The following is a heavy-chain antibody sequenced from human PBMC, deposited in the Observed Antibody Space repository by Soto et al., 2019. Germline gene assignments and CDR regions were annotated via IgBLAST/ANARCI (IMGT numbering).Heavy chain of an antibody. V-gene: IGHV3-53*01. D-gene: IGHD2-21*02. Sequence: PGGSLRLSCAASGVTVSSNYMTWVRQAPGKGLEWVSLIYSGGSTYYANSVKGRFTISRDNSKNTLYLQMNSLRAEDTAVYYCARARGGLSVVTATYFDYWGQGTLVTVSS. CDR1: GVTVSSNY. CDR3: ARARGGLSVVTATYFDY. J-gene: IGHJ4*02. CDR2: IYSGGST.